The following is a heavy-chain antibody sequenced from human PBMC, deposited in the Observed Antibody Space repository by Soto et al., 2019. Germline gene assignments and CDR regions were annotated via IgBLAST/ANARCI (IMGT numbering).Heavy chain of an antibody. CDR3: ARHSSSPYYFDY. J-gene: IGHJ4*02. V-gene: IGHV4-31*03. CDR1: GGSISSGCYY. Sequence: SETLSLTCPVSGGSISSGCYYWSWIRQHPGKGLEWIGYIYYSGSTYYNPSLKSRVTISVDTSKNQFSLKLSSVTAADTAVYYCARHSSSPYYFDYWGQGTLVTVSS. CDR2: IYYSGST. D-gene: IGHD6-13*01.